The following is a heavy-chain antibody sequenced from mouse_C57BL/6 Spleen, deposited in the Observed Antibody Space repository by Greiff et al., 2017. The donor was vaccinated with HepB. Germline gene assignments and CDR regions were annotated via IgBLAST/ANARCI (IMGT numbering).Heavy chain of an antibody. D-gene: IGHD2-1*01. CDR3: ANGIAAWFAY. CDR1: GFSLTSYG. V-gene: IGHV2-2*01. J-gene: IGHJ3*01. Sequence: VQLQQSGPGLVQPSQSLSITCTVSGFSLTSYGVHWVRQSPGKGLEWLGVIWSGGSTDYNAAFISRLSISKDNSKSQVFFKMNSLQADDTAIYYCANGIAAWFAYWGQGTLVTVSA. CDR2: IWSGGST.